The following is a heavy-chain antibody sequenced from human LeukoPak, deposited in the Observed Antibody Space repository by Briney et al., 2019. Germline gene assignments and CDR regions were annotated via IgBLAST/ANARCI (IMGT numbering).Heavy chain of an antibody. CDR2: ISAYNGNT. J-gene: IGHJ4*02. V-gene: IGHV1-18*01. CDR1: GYTFTSYG. CDR3: ASSSYDILTGYYQG. Sequence: ASVKVSCKASGYTFTSYGISWVRQAPGQGLEWMGWISAYNGNTNYAQKLQGRVTMTTDTSTSTAYMELRSLRSDDTAVYYCASSSYDILTGYYQGWGQGTLVTVSS. D-gene: IGHD3-9*01.